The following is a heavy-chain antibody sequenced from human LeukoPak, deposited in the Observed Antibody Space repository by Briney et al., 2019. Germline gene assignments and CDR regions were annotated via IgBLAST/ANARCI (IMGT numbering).Heavy chain of an antibody. CDR2: ISGSGGST. V-gene: IGHV3-23*01. J-gene: IGHJ6*04. CDR3: AELGITMIGGV. CDR1: GFTFSSYA. D-gene: IGHD3-10*02. Sequence: GGSLRLSCAASGFTFSSYAMSWVRQAPGKGLEWVSTISGSGGSTHYADSVKGRFTISRDNAKNSLYLQMNSLRAEDTAVYYCAELGITMIGGVWGKGTTVTISS.